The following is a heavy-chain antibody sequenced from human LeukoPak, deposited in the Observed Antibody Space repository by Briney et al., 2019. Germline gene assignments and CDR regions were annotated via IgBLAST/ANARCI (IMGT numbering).Heavy chain of an antibody. J-gene: IGHJ4*02. CDR2: ISAYNGTT. CDR3: ARDQPVYYYGSGSYYTHFDY. D-gene: IGHD3-10*01. Sequence: GASVTVSCKASGYTFTSYGISWVRQAPGQGLEWMGWISAYNGTTNYAQKLQGTVTITTYTSPSTAYMELRSLRSDDTAVYYCARDQPVYYYGSGSYYTHFDYWGQGTLVTVSS. CDR1: GYTFTSYG. V-gene: IGHV1-18*01.